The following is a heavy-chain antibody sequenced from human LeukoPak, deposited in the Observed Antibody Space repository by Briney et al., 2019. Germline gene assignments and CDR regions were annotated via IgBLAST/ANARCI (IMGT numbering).Heavy chain of an antibody. V-gene: IGHV3-23*01. CDR3: AKGSTVTKLYFEY. Sequence: GGSLRLSCAASGFTFSSYAMSWVRQAPGKGLEWVSAISSRDGSTYYADSVKGRSTISRDNSKNTLYLQVNSLRAEDTAVYYCAKGSTVTKLYFEYWGQGTLVTVSS. D-gene: IGHD1-1*01. CDR2: ISSRDGST. J-gene: IGHJ4*02. CDR1: GFTFSSYA.